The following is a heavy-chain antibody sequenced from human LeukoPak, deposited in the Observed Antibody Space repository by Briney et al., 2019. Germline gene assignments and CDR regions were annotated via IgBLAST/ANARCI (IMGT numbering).Heavy chain of an antibody. J-gene: IGHJ4*02. D-gene: IGHD5-24*01. CDR2: IYPGDSDT. V-gene: IGHV5-51*01. CDR3: ARPLEMATIKGGFYYFNY. Sequence: GESLKISCQGSGYSFTSYWIGWVRQMPGKGLEWMGIIYPGDSDTRYSPSFQGQVTISADKSISTAYLQWSSLKASDTAMYYCARPLEMATIKGGFYYFNYWGQGTLVTVSS. CDR1: GYSFTSYW.